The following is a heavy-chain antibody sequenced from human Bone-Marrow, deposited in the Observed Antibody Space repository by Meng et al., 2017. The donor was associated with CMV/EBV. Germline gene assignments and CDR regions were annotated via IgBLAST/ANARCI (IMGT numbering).Heavy chain of an antibody. CDR1: GYTFTGYY. Sequence: ASVKVSCKASGYTFTGYYMHWVRQAPGQGLEWMGWINPNSGNTGYAQKFQGRVTMTRNTSISTAYMELSSLRSEDTAVYYCARVGDYGGNSFRHYYYYGMDVWGQGTTVTVSS. CDR3: ARVGDYGGNSFRHYYYYGMDV. J-gene: IGHJ6*02. CDR2: INPNSGNT. V-gene: IGHV1-8*02. D-gene: IGHD4-23*01.